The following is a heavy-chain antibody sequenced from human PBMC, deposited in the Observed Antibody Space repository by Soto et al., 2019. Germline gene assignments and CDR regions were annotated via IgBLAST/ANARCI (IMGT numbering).Heavy chain of an antibody. D-gene: IGHD2-2*01. V-gene: IGHV3-30*18. CDR1: GFTFSSYG. CDR3: AKDHGCSSTSCYAYYFDY. J-gene: IGHJ4*02. CDR2: ISYDGSNK. Sequence: HPGGSLRLSCAASGFTFSSYGMHWVRQAPGKGLEWVAVISYDGSNKYYADSVKGRFTISRDNSKNTLYLQMNSLRAEDTAVYYCAKDHGCSSTSCYAYYFDYWGQGTLVTVSS.